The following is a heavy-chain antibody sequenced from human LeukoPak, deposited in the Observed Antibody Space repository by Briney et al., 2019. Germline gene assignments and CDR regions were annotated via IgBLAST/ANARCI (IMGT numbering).Heavy chain of an antibody. CDR1: GGTFSSYA. J-gene: IGHJ4*02. D-gene: IGHD5-12*01. V-gene: IGHV1-69*13. CDR2: IIPIFGTA. CDR3: AVNMVATTLAWDY. Sequence: ASVKVSCKASGGTFSSYAISWVRQAPGQGLEWMGGIIPIFGTANYAQKFQGRVTITADESTSTAYMELSSLRSEDTAVYYCAVNMVATTLAWDYWGQGTLVTVSS.